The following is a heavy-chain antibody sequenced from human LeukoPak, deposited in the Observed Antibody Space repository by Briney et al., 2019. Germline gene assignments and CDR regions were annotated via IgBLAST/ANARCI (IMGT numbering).Heavy chain of an antibody. D-gene: IGHD6-19*01. CDR1: GYTFTCYY. V-gene: IGHV1-2*02. CDR2: INPNSGGT. Sequence: ASVKVSCKASGYTFTCYYMHWVRQAPGQGLEWMGWINPNSGGTNYAQKFQGRVTMTRDTSISTAYMELSRLRSDDTAVYYCARVMSSGWSHLLSYYYYGMDVWGQGTTVTVSS. J-gene: IGHJ6*02. CDR3: ARVMSSGWSHLLSYYYYGMDV.